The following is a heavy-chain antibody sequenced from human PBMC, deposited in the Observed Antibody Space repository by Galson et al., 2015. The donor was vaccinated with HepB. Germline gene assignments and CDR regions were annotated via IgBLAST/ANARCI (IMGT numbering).Heavy chain of an antibody. CDR3: ARPVAVAAAVDQ. V-gene: IGHV5-51*01. D-gene: IGHD6-19*01. J-gene: IGHJ4*01. CDR2: IYPDDSDT. CDR1: GYIFANYW. Sequence: QSGAEVKKPGESLKISCKGSGYIFANYWIGWVRQMPGKGLEWMGIIYPDDSDTRYSPSFQGQVTISADKSFSSVYLQWSSLKASDTAMYYCARPVAVAAAVDQWGQGTLVTVSS.